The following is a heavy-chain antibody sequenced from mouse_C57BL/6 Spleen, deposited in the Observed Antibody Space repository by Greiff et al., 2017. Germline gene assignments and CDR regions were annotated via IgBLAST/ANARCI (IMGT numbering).Heavy chain of an antibody. Sequence: VQLVESGGDLVKPGGSLKLSCAASGFTFSSYGMSWVRQTPDKRLEWVATISSGGSYTYYPDSVKGRFTISRDNAKNTLYLQMSSLKSEDTAMYYCARHGLDYWGQGTTLTVSS. CDR3: ARHGLDY. V-gene: IGHV5-6*01. D-gene: IGHD3-1*01. CDR2: ISSGGSYT. J-gene: IGHJ2*01. CDR1: GFTFSSYG.